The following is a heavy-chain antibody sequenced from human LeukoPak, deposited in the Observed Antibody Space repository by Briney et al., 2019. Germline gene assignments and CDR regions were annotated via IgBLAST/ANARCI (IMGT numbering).Heavy chain of an antibody. CDR3: AREHESIIVLNWFDP. Sequence: GGSLRLSCAASGFTFSSYSMNWVRQAPGKGLEWVSSISSSSSYIYYADSVKGRFTISRDNAKNSLYLQMNSLRAEDTAVYYCAREHESIIVLNWFDPWGQGTLVTVSS. J-gene: IGHJ5*02. D-gene: IGHD2/OR15-2a*01. CDR1: GFTFSSYS. CDR2: ISSSSSYI. V-gene: IGHV3-21*01.